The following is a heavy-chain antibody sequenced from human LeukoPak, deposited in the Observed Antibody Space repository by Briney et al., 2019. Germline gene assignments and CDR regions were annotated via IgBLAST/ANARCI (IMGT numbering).Heavy chain of an antibody. CDR2: LYYSGST. CDR1: GGSISCYY. D-gene: IGHD5-18*01. J-gene: IGHJ4*02. V-gene: IGHV4-59*08. Sequence: SETLSLTCTVSGGSISCYYWSCIRQSPGKGLEWIGSLYYSGSTNYNPSLKSRVTISVDTSKNQFSLTLGSVSATDTAVYYCVSPRGFSYGYFDYWGQGTLVTVSS. CDR3: VSPRGFSYGYFDY.